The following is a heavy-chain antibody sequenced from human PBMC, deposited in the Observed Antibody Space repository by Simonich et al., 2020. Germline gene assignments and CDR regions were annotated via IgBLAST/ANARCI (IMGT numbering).Heavy chain of an antibody. Sequence: QVQLVQSGAEVKKPGASVKVSCKASGYTFTGYYMHWVRQAPGQGLEWSGWNNTNSGGTNYAQKFQGRVTRTRDTSISTAYMELSRLRSDDTAVYYCARVRFEAFDIWGQGTMVTVSS. CDR2: NNTNSGGT. CDR3: ARVRFEAFDI. V-gene: IGHV1-2*02. CDR1: GYTFTGYY. J-gene: IGHJ3*02.